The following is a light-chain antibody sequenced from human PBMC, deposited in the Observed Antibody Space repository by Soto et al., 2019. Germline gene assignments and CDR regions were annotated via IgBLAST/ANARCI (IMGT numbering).Light chain of an antibody. J-gene: IGLJ1*01. CDR1: SFNIGTNN. Sequence: SVITQPPTASGTPVQRVTVFCYGSSFNIGTNNVNWYQQLPGTAPKLLVHSNTERPSGVPDRFSGSKSGTSAFLAISGFQSEDEADYYCAAWDDSLNCYVFGIGTKVTVL. CDR3: AAWDDSLNCYV. V-gene: IGLV1-44*01. CDR2: SNT.